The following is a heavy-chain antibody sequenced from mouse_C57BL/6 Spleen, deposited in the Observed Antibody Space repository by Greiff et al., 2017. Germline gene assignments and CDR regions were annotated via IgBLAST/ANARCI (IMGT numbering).Heavy chain of an antibody. J-gene: IGHJ4*01. CDR1: GFTFSSYA. CDR2: ISDGGSYT. D-gene: IGHD1-1*01. CDR3: ARGAYGSPLYYAMDY. V-gene: IGHV5-4*01. Sequence: EVQVVESGGGLVKPGGSLKLSCAASGFTFSSYAMSWVRQTPEKRLEWVATISDGGSYTYYPDNVKGRFTISRDNAKNNLYLQMSHLKSEDTAMYYCARGAYGSPLYYAMDYWGQGTSVTVSS.